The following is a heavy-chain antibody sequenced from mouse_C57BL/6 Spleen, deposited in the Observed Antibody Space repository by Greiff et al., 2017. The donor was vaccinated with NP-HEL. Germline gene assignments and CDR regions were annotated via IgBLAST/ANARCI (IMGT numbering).Heavy chain of an antibody. D-gene: IGHD2-3*01. V-gene: IGHV3-6*01. CDR1: GYSITSGYY. Sequence: EVKLQESGPGLVKPSQSLSLTCSVTGYSITSGYYWNWIRQFPGNKLEWMGYISYDGSNNYNPSLKNRISITRDTSKNQFFLKLNSVTTEDTATYYCARSYDGYFWYFDVWGTGTTVTVSS. CDR3: ARSYDGYFWYFDV. CDR2: ISYDGSN. J-gene: IGHJ1*03.